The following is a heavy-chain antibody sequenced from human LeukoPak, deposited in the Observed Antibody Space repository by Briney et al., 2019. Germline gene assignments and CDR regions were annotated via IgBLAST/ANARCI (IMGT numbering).Heavy chain of an antibody. Sequence: PGGSLRLSCAASGFTFSSYWMLWVRQAPGKGLEWVASIKQDGSEKYYVDSMKGRFTISRDNAKNSLYLQMNSLRAEDTAVYYCARLGSVDVVPAPWGQGTLVTVSS. CDR3: ARLGSVDVVPAP. J-gene: IGHJ5*02. CDR2: IKQDGSEK. CDR1: GFTFSSYW. V-gene: IGHV3-7*01. D-gene: IGHD2-2*01.